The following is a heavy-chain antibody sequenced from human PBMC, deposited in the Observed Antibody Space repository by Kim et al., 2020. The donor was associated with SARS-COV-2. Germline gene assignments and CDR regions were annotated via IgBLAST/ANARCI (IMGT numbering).Heavy chain of an antibody. Sequence: SVKGRFTISRANAKNSLYLQMNSLRDEDTDGYYCARSRKQQLVPIGWFDPWGQGTLVTVSS. D-gene: IGHD6-13*01. CDR3: ARSRKQQLVPIGWFDP. J-gene: IGHJ5*02. V-gene: IGHV3-48*02.